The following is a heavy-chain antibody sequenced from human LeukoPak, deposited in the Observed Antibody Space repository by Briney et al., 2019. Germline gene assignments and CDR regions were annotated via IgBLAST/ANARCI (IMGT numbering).Heavy chain of an antibody. CDR2: ISTSGAST. CDR1: GFIFDNYA. J-gene: IGHJ4*02. CDR3: AKGGAIAGQLHFDY. Sequence: GGSLRLSCAASGFIFDNYAMSWVRQAPGKGLEWVSGISTSGASTSYADSVKGRFTISRDNSKNTLYLQMNSLRAEDTAVYYCAKGGAIAGQLHFDYWGQGTLVIVSS. V-gene: IGHV3-23*01. D-gene: IGHD1-26*01.